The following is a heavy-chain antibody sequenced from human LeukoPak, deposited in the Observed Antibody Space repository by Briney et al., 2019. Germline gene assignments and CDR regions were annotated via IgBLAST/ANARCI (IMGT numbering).Heavy chain of an antibody. CDR1: GFTFGDYA. CDR3: TRDQTPYY. V-gene: IGHV3-49*04. Sequence: GSLNLSCTASGFTFGDYAMSWVRQAPGKGLEWVGFIRSKIYGGTPEYAASVRGRFTISRDDSKGVAYLQMNSLKTEDTAVYYCTRDQTPYYWGQGTLVTVSS. CDR2: IRSKIYGGTP. J-gene: IGHJ4*02.